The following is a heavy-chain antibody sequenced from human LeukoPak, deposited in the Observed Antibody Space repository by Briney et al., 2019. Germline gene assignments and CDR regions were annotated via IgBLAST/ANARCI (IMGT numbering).Heavy chain of an antibody. V-gene: IGHV1-18*01. Sequence: ASVNVSCKSSGYMFTSHGIHWMRQATGQGLEWMGWISAQNGNTNYMQQFLGRVTMTRDTSASTVYMELRSLKSDDTAVYYCARESIGGYGCDYWGQGTPVTVAS. D-gene: IGHD6-25*01. CDR3: ARESIGGYGCDY. CDR1: GYMFTSHG. CDR2: ISAQNGNT. J-gene: IGHJ4*02.